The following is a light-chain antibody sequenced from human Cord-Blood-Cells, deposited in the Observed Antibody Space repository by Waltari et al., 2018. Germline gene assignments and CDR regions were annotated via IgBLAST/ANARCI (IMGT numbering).Light chain of an antibody. CDR1: SSDVGSHIL. V-gene: IGLV2-23*03. Sequence: QSALTQPASVSGSPGQSITIACTGTSSDVGSHILVSWYQQHPGKAPKLMIYEGSKRPSGVSNRFSGSKSGNTASLTISGLQAEDEADYYCCSYAGSSTFYVFGTGTKVTVL. CDR3: CSYAGSSTFYV. J-gene: IGLJ1*01. CDR2: EGS.